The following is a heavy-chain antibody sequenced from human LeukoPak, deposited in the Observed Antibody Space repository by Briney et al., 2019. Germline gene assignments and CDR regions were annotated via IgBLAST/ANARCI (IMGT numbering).Heavy chain of an antibody. D-gene: IGHD6-19*01. V-gene: IGHV1-18*01. J-gene: IGHJ1*01. CDR2: ISAYNGNT. CDR1: GYTFTIYG. CDR3: ARGNEQWLVHQH. Sequence: ASVKVSCKASGYTFTIYGISGVRQAPGQGLEWMGWISAYNGNTNYAQKLQGRVTMTTDTSTSTAYMELRSRRSDDTAVYYCARGNEQWLVHQHWGQGTLVTVSS.